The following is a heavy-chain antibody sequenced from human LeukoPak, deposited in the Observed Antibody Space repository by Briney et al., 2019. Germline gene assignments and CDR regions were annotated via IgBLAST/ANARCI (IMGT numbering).Heavy chain of an antibody. D-gene: IGHD2-2*01. CDR3: ARDRPAIVVVPAAGTYEDYYYYMDV. V-gene: IGHV1-18*01. CDR1: GYTFTSYG. CDR2: ISAYNGNT. J-gene: IGHJ6*03. Sequence: GASVKVSCKASGYTFTSYGISWVRQAPGQGLEWMGWISAYNGNTNYAQKLQGRVTMTTDTSTSTAYMELRSLRSDDTAVYYCARDRPAIVVVPAAGTYEDYYYYMDVWGKGTTVTVSS.